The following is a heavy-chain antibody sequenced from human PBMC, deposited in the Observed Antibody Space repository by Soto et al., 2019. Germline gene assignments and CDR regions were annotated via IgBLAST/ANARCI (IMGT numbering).Heavy chain of an antibody. CDR3: ERYYYDRSGSDAFDI. CDR2: IYHSGST. V-gene: IGHV4-4*02. D-gene: IGHD3-22*01. Sequence: QVQLQESGPGLVKPSGTLSLTCAVSGGSISSSNWWSWVRQPPGKGLEWIGEIYHSGSTNYNPSLKIRVTISVDKSKNQFSLKLSSVTAADTAEYYCERYYYDRSGSDAFDIWGQGTMVTVSS. CDR1: GGSISSSNW. J-gene: IGHJ3*02.